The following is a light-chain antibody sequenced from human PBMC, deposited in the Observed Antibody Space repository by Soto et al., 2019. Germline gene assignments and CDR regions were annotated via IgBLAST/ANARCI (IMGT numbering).Light chain of an antibody. V-gene: IGLV2-11*01. J-gene: IGLJ1*01. CDR2: DVS. CDR1: SSDVGGYNY. Sequence: QSALTQPRSVSGSPGQSVTISCTGTSSDVGGYNYVSWYQQHPGKAPKLMIYDVSKRPSGVPDRFSGSKSVNTASLSISGLQAEDEAEYYCCSYAGSYSHVFGTGTKLTVL. CDR3: CSYAGSYSHV.